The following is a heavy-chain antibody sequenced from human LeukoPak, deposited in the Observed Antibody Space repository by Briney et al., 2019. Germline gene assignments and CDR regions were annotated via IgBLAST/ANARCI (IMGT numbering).Heavy chain of an antibody. CDR2: ISAYNGNT. CDR3: ARDDVVVPAALGPMAFDY. Sequence: ASVKVSCKVSGYTLTELSMHWVRQAPGKGLEWMGWISAYNGNTNYAQKLQGRVTMTTDTSTSTAYMELRSLRSDDTAVYYCARDDVVVPAALGPMAFDYWGQGTLVTVSS. D-gene: IGHD2-2*01. V-gene: IGHV1-18*01. CDR1: GYTLTELS. J-gene: IGHJ4*02.